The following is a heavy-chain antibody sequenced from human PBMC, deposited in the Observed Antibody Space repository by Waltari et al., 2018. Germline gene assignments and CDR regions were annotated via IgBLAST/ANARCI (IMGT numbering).Heavy chain of an antibody. D-gene: IGHD5-12*01. CDR1: GASISGSFR. V-gene: IGHV4-4*02. CDR3: ARDRGRGLYLDS. CDR2: IHGSGRI. Sequence: QVQLQQSGPGLVKPSGTLSVTCAVSGASISGSFRWSWVRQTPGKGLEWFGQIHGSGRINYNPSLESRVTVSRDTSNNQFSLRLTSATAADTAVYFCARDRGRGLYLDSWGQGILVTVSP. J-gene: IGHJ4*02.